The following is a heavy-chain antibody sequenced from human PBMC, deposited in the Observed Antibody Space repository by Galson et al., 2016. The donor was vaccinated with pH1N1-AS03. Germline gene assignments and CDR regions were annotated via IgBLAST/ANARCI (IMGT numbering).Heavy chain of an antibody. CDR3: VKDGVERAAAGFAYFDY. V-gene: IGHV3-23*01. Sequence: LRLSCAVSGFTFSGYAMNWVRQAPGEGLEWVSTISGSGGHTYYAGSVSGRFTISRDYSKNTLYLQMNSLRAEDTAVYYCVKDGVERAAAGFAYFDYWGQGTLVTVSS. CDR1: GFTFSGYA. J-gene: IGHJ4*02. D-gene: IGHD6-13*01. CDR2: ISGSGGHT.